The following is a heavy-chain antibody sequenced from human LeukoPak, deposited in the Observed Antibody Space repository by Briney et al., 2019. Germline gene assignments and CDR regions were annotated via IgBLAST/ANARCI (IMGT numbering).Heavy chain of an antibody. D-gene: IGHD3-10*01. CDR1: GGSISSYY. V-gene: IGHV4-59*01. J-gene: IGHJ4*02. Sequence: SETLSLTCTVSGGSISSYYWSWIRQPPGQGLEWIGYIYYSGSTNYNPSLKSRVTISVDTSKNQFSLKLSSVTAADTAVYYCARVTVRGVKIDYWGQGTLVTISS. CDR3: ARVTVRGVKIDY. CDR2: IYYSGST.